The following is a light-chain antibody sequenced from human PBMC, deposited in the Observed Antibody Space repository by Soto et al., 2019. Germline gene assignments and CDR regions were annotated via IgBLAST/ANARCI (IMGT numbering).Light chain of an antibody. CDR1: QSVGLS. V-gene: IGKV3-11*01. Sequence: EVVLTQSPATLSLSPWGRATLSCRASQSVGLSLAWYQQKPGQAPRLPIYDASERASGIPARFSGSGSGTDFTLTISSLEPEDFAVYYCQQRTSWPPWTFGQGTKVDIK. CDR2: DAS. J-gene: IGKJ1*01. CDR3: QQRTSWPPWT.